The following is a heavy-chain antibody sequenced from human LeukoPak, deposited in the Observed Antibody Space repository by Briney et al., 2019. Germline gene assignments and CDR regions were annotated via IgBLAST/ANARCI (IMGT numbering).Heavy chain of an antibody. Sequence: GGSLRLSCAASGFTFSSYGMHWVRQAPGKGLEWVAVISYDGSNKYYADSVKGRFTISRDNSKNTLYLRMNSLRAEDTAVYYCAKDSQRESYWGQGTLVTVSS. D-gene: IGHD1-26*01. V-gene: IGHV3-30*18. J-gene: IGHJ4*02. CDR1: GFTFSSYG. CDR3: AKDSQRESY. CDR2: ISYDGSNK.